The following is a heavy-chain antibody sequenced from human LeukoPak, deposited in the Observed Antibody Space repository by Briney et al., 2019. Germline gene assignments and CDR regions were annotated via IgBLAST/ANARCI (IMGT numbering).Heavy chain of an antibody. CDR3: AGGDYSRRLNY. V-gene: IGHV3-53*01. CDR2: IYSDGTI. J-gene: IGHJ4*02. D-gene: IGHD3-10*01. CDR1: GSSVISNY. Sequence: HPGGFLRLSCAASGSSVISNYMSWVRQAPGKGLEWVSVIYSDGTIYYTDSVKGRFTISRDNSKNTLYLQMNSLRAEDTALYYCAGGDYSRRLNYWGQGTLVTVSS.